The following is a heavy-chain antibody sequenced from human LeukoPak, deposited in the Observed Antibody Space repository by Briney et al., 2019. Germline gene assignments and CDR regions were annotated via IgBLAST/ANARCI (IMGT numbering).Heavy chain of an antibody. CDR3: ANLPTSGYGSGSYYNPPPFDY. D-gene: IGHD3-10*01. CDR1: GFTFSSYA. CDR2: ISGSGGST. J-gene: IGHJ4*02. V-gene: IGHV3-23*01. Sequence: QPGGSLLLSCASSGFTFSSYAMSWVRQAPGKVLEFVAAISGSGGSTYYADSVKGLFTISRDNSKNTLYLQMNSLRAEDTAVYYCANLPTSGYGSGSYYNPPPFDYWGQGTLVTVSS.